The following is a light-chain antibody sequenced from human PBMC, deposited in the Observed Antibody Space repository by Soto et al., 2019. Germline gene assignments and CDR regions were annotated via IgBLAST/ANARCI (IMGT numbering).Light chain of an antibody. CDR1: QSLLLSNGYNY. CDR2: LGS. J-gene: IGKJ2*01. V-gene: IGKV2-28*01. Sequence: DLVMTQSPLSLPVTPGEPASISCTSSQSLLLSNGYNYLDWYLQKPGQSPQLLIYLGSNRASGLPDRFTGSGSGTDFTLNISIVEAEEVGVYYGLRALQLYTFGQGTKLQI. CDR3: LRALQLYT.